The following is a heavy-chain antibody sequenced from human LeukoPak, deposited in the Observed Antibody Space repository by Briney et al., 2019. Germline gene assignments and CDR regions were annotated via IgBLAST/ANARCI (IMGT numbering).Heavy chain of an antibody. D-gene: IGHD6-19*01. CDR1: GGSISIYY. J-gene: IGHJ4*02. Sequence: SETLSLTCAVSGGSISIYYWSWLRQPAGKGLEWIGHIYTSGSTNYNPSLKSRVTMSVDTSKNQFSLKLSSVTAADTAVYYCARVGSSGWYYFDYWGQGTLVTVSS. CDR2: IYTSGST. CDR3: ARVGSSGWYYFDY. V-gene: IGHV4-4*07.